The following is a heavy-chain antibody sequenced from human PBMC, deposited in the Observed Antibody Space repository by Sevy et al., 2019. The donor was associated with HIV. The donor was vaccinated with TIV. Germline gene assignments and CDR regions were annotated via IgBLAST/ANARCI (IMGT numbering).Heavy chain of an antibody. CDR1: GFTFRSYW. CDR3: ARSLDY. Sequence: GESLRLSCVASGFTFRSYWMNWLRQAPGKGLEWVANINQDGSAKFYLDSVKGRFTISRDNAKNSVFLQMDSLRAEDTAVYYCARSLDYWGQGSLVTVSS. V-gene: IGHV3-7*01. J-gene: IGHJ4*02. CDR2: INQDGSAK.